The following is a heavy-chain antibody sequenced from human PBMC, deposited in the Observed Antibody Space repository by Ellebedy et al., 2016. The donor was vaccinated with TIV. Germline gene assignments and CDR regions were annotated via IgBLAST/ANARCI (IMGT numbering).Heavy chain of an antibody. Sequence: MPSETLSLTCAVYGGSFSGYFWSWIRQPPGKGLEWIGEINHSGTNNYNPSLKSRVTISVDTSKNQFSLNLSSVTAADTAVYYCARGLMGYDTGGYYYRFNFDYWGQGTLVTVSS. J-gene: IGHJ4*02. D-gene: IGHD3-22*01. CDR2: INHSGTN. V-gene: IGHV4-34*01. CDR1: GGSFSGYF. CDR3: ARGLMGYDTGGYYYRFNFDY.